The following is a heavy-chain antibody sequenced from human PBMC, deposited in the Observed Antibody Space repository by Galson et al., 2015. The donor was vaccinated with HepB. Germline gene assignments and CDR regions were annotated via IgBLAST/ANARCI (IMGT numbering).Heavy chain of an antibody. Sequence: QSGAEVKKPGESLKISCKGSGYSFTSYWIGWVRQMPGKGLEWMGIIWPGDSDTKYSPSFEGQVTISADKSINTVYLQWTSLKASDTAMYYCARGQWEPSDAFDIWGQGTMVTVSS. CDR2: IWPGDSDT. CDR1: GYSFTSYW. J-gene: IGHJ3*02. V-gene: IGHV5-51*03. CDR3: ARGQWEPSDAFDI. D-gene: IGHD1-26*01.